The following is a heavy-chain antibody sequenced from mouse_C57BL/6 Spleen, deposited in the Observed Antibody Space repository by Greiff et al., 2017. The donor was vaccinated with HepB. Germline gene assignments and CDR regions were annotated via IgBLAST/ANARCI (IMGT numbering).Heavy chain of an antibody. CDR1: GYAFSSSW. CDR3: ARDWDLFDY. D-gene: IGHD4-1*01. V-gene: IGHV1-82*01. CDR2: IYPGDGDT. J-gene: IGHJ2*01. Sequence: QVHVKQSGPELVKPGASVKISCKASGYAFSSSWMNWVKQRPGKGLEWIGRIYPGDGDTNYNGKFKGKATLTADKSSSTAYMQLRSLTSEDSAVYFCARDWDLFDYWGQGTTLTVSS.